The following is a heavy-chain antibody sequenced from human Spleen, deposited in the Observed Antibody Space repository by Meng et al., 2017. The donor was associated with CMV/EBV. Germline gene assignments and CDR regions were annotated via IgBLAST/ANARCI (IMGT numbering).Heavy chain of an antibody. V-gene: IGHV3-74*01. CDR3: AKGVDWAMTYYFDY. CDR1: GFTFSSYW. CDR2: INSDGSST. Sequence: GESLKISCAASGFTFSSYWMHWVRQAPGKGLVWVSRINSDGSSTSYADSVKGRFTISRDNAKNTLYLQMKSLRAEDTAVYSCAKGVDWAMTYYFDYWGQGTLVTVSS. J-gene: IGHJ4*02. D-gene: IGHD3-9*01.